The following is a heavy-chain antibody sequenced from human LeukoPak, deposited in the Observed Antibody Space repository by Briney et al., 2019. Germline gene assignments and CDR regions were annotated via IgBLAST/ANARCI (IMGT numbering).Heavy chain of an antibody. D-gene: IGHD2-2*01. Sequence: PSETLSLTCTVSGGSISSHYWSWLRQPAGKGLEWIGRIYTSGSTNYNPSLKSRVTMSVDTSKNQFSLKLSSVTAADTAVYYCARGPLIVVVPAASGPYNWFDPWGQGTLVTVSS. V-gene: IGHV4-4*07. CDR1: GGSISSHY. CDR3: ARGPLIVVVPAASGPYNWFDP. J-gene: IGHJ5*02. CDR2: IYTSGST.